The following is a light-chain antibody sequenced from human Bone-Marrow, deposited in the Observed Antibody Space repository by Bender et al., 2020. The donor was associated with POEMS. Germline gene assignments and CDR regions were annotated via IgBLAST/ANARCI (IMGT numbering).Light chain of an antibody. CDR3: QAWDGNIVV. Sequence: SFDLTQPPSVSVSPGQTASIACSGDKLGDKYACWYQQKPGRSPVLVIYQDSKRPSGIPERFSGSNSGNTATLTISGTQTVDEADYYCQAWDGNIVVFGGRTKLTVL. V-gene: IGLV3-1*01. J-gene: IGLJ2*01. CDR1: KLGDKY. CDR2: QDS.